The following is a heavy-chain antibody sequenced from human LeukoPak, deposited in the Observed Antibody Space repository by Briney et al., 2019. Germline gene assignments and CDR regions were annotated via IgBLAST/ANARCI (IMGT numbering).Heavy chain of an antibody. CDR2: VSGSGDRM. CDR3: AKAAAAPGFDF. Sequence: GGSLRLSCAASGFTFSSYSMNWVRQAPGKGLEWVATVSGSGDRMYHADSVKGRFTISRDNSKNTIYLQMNSLRAEDTALYYCAKAAAAPGFDFWGQGTLVTVPS. V-gene: IGHV3-23*01. CDR1: GFTFSSYS. D-gene: IGHD6-13*01. J-gene: IGHJ4*02.